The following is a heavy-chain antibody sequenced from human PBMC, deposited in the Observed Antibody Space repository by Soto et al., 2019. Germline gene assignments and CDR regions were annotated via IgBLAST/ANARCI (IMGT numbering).Heavy chain of an antibody. CDR3: ARVARRDYYDSSGYYLTFDY. CDR2: INAGNGNT. Sequence: ASVKVSCKASGYTFTSYAMHWVRQAPGQRLEWMGWINAGNGNTKYSQKFQGRVTITRDTSASTAYMELSSLRSEDTAVYYCARVARRDYYDSSGYYLTFDYWGQGTLVTVSS. V-gene: IGHV1-3*01. D-gene: IGHD3-22*01. CDR1: GYTFTSYA. J-gene: IGHJ4*02.